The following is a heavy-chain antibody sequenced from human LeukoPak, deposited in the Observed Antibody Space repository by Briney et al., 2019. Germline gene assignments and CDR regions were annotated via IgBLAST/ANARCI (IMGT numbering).Heavy chain of an antibody. J-gene: IGHJ4*02. D-gene: IGHD1-14*01. V-gene: IGHV3-7*01. Sequence: GGSLRLSCAASGFNFGAYWMGCARLDPGKGLEWVASLNQDADREYYVDSVKGRFTISRDNAKNSLYLQMDSLRVEDTAVYYCARATTASARDHWGQGTLVTVSS. CDR1: GFNFGAYW. CDR2: LNQDADRE. CDR3: ARATTASARDH.